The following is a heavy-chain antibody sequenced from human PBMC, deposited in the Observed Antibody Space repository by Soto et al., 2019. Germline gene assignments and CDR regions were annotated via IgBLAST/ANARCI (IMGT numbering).Heavy chain of an antibody. Sequence: QVQLQESGPGLVKPSQTLSLTCAVSGGSFNSSGYFWNWIRQHPGKGLEWIGYIYYSGSAFYNPSLKSRVDTSVDTSRNQFSLKVSSLTAADTAVYYCARGVVVTGNFDYWGQGTLVTVSS. CDR1: GGSFNSSGYF. CDR2: IYYSGSA. J-gene: IGHJ4*02. V-gene: IGHV4-31*11. CDR3: ARGVVVTGNFDY. D-gene: IGHD3-22*01.